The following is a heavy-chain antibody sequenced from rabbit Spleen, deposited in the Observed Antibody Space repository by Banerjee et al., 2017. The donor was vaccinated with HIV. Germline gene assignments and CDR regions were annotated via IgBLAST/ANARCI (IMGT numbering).Heavy chain of an antibody. D-gene: IGHD1-1*01. V-gene: IGHV1S40*01. CDR3: ARGDSSRYWGVWL. J-gene: IGHJ4*01. CDR2: IYAGSSGFT. Sequence: QSLEESGGDLVKPGASLTLTCIASGVSFSDNSYMCWVRQAPGKGLEWIACIYAGSSGFTYFASWAKGRFTISKPSSTTVTLQMTSLTAADTATYFCARGDSSRYWGVWLWGQGTLVTGS. CDR1: GVSFSDNSY.